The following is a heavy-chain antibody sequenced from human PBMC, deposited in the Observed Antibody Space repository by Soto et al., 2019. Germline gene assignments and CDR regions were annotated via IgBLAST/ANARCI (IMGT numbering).Heavy chain of an antibody. D-gene: IGHD2-15*01. CDR2: ISAYNGAT. CDR3: ARGVAVIAATPPQENNWFDP. Sequence: QVHLVQSVAEVKKPGASVKVSCKASGYTFSNYGITWVRQAPGQGLEWMGWISAYNGATSYAQKFQGRVTMTTDTSTTTGYLELRSLTSDDTPLYFCARGVAVIAATPPQENNWFDPWGQGTLVTVSS. J-gene: IGHJ5*02. CDR1: GYTFSNYG. V-gene: IGHV1-18*01.